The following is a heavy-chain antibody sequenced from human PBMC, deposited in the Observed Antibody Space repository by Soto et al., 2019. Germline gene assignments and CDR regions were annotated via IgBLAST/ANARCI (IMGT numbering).Heavy chain of an antibody. CDR2: ISGSGGST. J-gene: IGHJ6*02. D-gene: IGHD3-16*01. V-gene: IGHV3-23*01. CDR3: AKIPPPGDYYYGMDV. Sequence: GGSLRLSCAASGFTFSSYAMSWVRQAPGKGLEWVSAISGSGGSTYYADSVKGRLTISRDNSKNTLYLQMNSLRDKDTAGYYCAKIPPPGDYYYGMDVWGQGTTVTVSS. CDR1: GFTFSSYA.